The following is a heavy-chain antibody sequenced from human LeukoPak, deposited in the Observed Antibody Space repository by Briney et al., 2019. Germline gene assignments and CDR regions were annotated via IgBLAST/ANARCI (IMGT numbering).Heavy chain of an antibody. D-gene: IGHD6-19*01. V-gene: IGHV3-48*04. J-gene: IGHJ5*02. CDR3: AREDSGWYPRSNWFDP. CDR1: GFTFSSYS. Sequence: GGSLRLSCAASGFTFSSYSMNWVRQAPGKGLEWVSYISSSSSTIYYADSVKGRFTISRDNAKNSLYLQMNSLRAEDTAVYYCAREDSGWYPRSNWFDPWGQGTLVTVSS. CDR2: ISSSSSTI.